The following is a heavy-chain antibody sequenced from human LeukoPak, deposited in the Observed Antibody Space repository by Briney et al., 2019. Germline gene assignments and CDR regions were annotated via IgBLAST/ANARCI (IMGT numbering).Heavy chain of an antibody. Sequence: GASVKVSCKASGYTFTSYYMHWVRQAPGEGLEWMGIINPSGGSTSYAQKFQGRVTITADESTSTAYMELSSLRSEDTAVYYCATIGIVGATRNWFDPWGQGTLVTVSS. CDR1: GYTFTSYY. CDR3: ATIGIVGATRNWFDP. J-gene: IGHJ5*02. D-gene: IGHD1-26*01. V-gene: IGHV1-46*01. CDR2: INPSGGST.